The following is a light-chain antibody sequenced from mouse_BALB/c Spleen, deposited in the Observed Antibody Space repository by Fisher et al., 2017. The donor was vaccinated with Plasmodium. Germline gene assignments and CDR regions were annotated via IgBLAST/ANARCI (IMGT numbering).Light chain of an antibody. CDR3: QQSNSWPLT. CDR1: QSINNN. Sequence: DIVLTQSTATLSVTSGDSVSLSCRATQSINNNLHWYQQKSHESPRVLIKYASQSISGIPSRFSVSGSGTDFTLSINSVVTEDFGMYFCQQSNSWPLTFGAGTKLELK. CDR2: YAS. J-gene: IGKJ5*01. V-gene: IGKV5-43*01.